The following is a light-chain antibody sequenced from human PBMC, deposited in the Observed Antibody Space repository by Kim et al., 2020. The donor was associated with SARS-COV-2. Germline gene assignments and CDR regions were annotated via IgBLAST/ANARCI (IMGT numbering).Light chain of an antibody. V-gene: IGKV1-16*02. Sequence: ASVGDRVTITGRASQGISNHLAWFQQKPGKAPKSLISAASSLQSGVPSKFSGSGSGTDFTLTISSLQPADFATYYCQQYNSYPLTFGGGTKVDIK. CDR1: QGISNH. CDR2: AAS. J-gene: IGKJ4*01. CDR3: QQYNSYPLT.